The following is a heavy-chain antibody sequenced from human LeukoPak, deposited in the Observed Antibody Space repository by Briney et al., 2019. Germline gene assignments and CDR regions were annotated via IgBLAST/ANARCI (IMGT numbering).Heavy chain of an antibody. CDR3: ARDRDGYRADY. V-gene: IGHV3-7*01. CDR1: GFTFSSYW. J-gene: IGHJ4*02. Sequence: GGSLRLSCAASGFTFSSYWMSWVRQAPGRGLEWVANIKQDGSEKYYVDSVKGRFTISRDNAKNSLYLQMNSLRAEDTAVYYCARDRDGYRADYWGQGTLVTVSS. D-gene: IGHD5-24*01. CDR2: IKQDGSEK.